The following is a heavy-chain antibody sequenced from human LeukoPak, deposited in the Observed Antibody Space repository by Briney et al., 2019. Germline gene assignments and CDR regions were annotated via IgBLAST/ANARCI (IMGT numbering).Heavy chain of an antibody. CDR2: ISYDGSNK. V-gene: IGHV3-30*03. J-gene: IGHJ4*02. D-gene: IGHD6-19*01. Sequence: AGSLRLSRAASGFTFSSYGMHWVRQAPGKGLEWVAVISYDGSNKYYADSVKGRFTISRDNSKNTLYLQMNSLRAEDTAVYYCATRVADNFDYWGQGTLVTVSS. CDR3: ATRVADNFDY. CDR1: GFTFSSYG.